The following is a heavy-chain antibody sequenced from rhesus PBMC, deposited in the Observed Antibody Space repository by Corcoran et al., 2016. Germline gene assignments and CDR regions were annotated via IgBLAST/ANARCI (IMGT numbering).Heavy chain of an antibody. CDR2: IYGMGSGT. Sequence: QLQLQESGPGLVKPSETLSVTCAVSGGSISSSYWSWIRQAPGKGLGWIGYIYGMGSGTNYNPSLKSRVTLSVDTSKNQLSLKLSSVTTADTAVYYCARVGYSNFFDYWGQGVLVTVSS. CDR3: ARVGYSNFFDY. J-gene: IGHJ4*01. V-gene: IGHV4-169*01. D-gene: IGHD5-42*01. CDR1: GGSISSSY.